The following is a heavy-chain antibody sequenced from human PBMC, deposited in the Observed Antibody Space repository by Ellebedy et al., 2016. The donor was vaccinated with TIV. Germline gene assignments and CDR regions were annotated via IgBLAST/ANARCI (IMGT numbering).Heavy chain of an antibody. J-gene: IGHJ4*02. Sequence: SETLSLTXAVYGGSFSGYYWSWIRQPPGKGLKWIGEINHSGSTNYNPSLKSRVTISVDTSKNQFSLKLSSVTAADTAVYYCAQGYRGYSYVVQPLDYWGQGTLVTVSS. D-gene: IGHD5-18*01. CDR1: GGSFSGYY. CDR2: INHSGST. CDR3: AQGYRGYSYVVQPLDY. V-gene: IGHV4-34*01.